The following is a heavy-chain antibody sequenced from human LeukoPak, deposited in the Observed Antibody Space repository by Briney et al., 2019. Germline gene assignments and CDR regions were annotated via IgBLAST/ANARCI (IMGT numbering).Heavy chain of an antibody. J-gene: IGHJ4*02. CDR1: GYTCTSYY. Sequence: ASVKVSCKASGYTCTSYYMHWVRQAPGQGLAWMGIINPSGGSTSYAQKFQGRVTMTRDTSTSTVYMELSSLRSEDTAVYYCARDVDYCSSTSCYFDYWGQGTLVTVSS. D-gene: IGHD2-2*01. V-gene: IGHV1-46*01. CDR3: ARDVDYCSSTSCYFDY. CDR2: INPSGGST.